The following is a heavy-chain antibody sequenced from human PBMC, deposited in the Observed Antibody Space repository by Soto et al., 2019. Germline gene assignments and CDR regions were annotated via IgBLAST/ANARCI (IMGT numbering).Heavy chain of an antibody. CDR3: AKSKNPSPPSTMATFDPYYFDY. D-gene: IGHD3-10*01. J-gene: IGHJ4*02. CDR2: ISGSGGST. CDR1: GFTFSSYA. V-gene: IGHV3-23*01. Sequence: GGSLRLSCAASGFTFSSYAMSWVRQAPGKGLEWVSAISGSGGSTYYADSVKGRFTISRDNSKNTLYLQMNSLRAEDTAVYYCAKSKNPSPPSTMATFDPYYFDYWGQGTLVTVSS.